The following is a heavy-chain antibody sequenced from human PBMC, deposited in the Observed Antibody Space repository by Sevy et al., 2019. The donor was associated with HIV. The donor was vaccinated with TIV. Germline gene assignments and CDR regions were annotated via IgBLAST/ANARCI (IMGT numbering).Heavy chain of an antibody. V-gene: IGHV3-11*01. CDR2: ICGSGNTI. J-gene: IGHJ4*02. CDR3: ARAGGSWALGY. Sequence: GGSLRLSCAASGFIFSDYYMSWIRQAPGKGLEWVSYICGSGNTIYYTDSVKGRFTISRDNSKDSLYLQMNSLRAEDTAVYYGARAGGSWALGYWGQGSLVTVSS. CDR1: GFIFSDYY. D-gene: IGHD1-26*01.